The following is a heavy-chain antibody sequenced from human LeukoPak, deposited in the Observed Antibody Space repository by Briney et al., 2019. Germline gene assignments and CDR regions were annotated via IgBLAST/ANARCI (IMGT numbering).Heavy chain of an antibody. CDR3: ASLGMVGGYYYYYMDV. Sequence: SETLSLTCTVSGGSISSSSYYWGWIRQPPGKGLEWIGSIYYSGSTYYNPSLKSRVTISVDTSKNQFSLKLSSVTAADTAVYYCASLGMVGGYYYYYMDVWGKGTTVTVSS. CDR2: IYYSGST. D-gene: IGHD3-3*01. V-gene: IGHV4-39*01. J-gene: IGHJ6*03. CDR1: GGSISSSSYY.